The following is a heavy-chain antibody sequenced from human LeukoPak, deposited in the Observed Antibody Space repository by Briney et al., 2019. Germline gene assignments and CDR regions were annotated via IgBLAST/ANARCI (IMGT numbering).Heavy chain of an antibody. CDR2: IVGSSST. V-gene: IGHV3-21*01. CDR3: ARIGAGSSRDY. CDR1: GFTFSSRW. J-gene: IGHJ4*02. D-gene: IGHD6-13*01. Sequence: GGSLRLSCAASGFTFSSRWMHWVRQAPGKGLEWVSSIVGSSSTYYADSLKGRFTISRDNAKNSLYLQMNSPRAEDTAVYYCARIGAGSSRDYWGQGTLVTVSS.